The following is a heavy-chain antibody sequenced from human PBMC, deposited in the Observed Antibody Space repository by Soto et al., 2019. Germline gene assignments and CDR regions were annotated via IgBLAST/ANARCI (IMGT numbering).Heavy chain of an antibody. CDR1: GFTFSSYE. Sequence: GGSLRLSCAASGFTFSSYEMNWVRQAPGKGLEWVSYISSSGSTIYYADSVKGRFTISRDNAKNSLYLQMNSLRAEDTAVYCCARGSGRWLQYDAFDIWGQGTMVTVSS. CDR3: ARGSGRWLQYDAFDI. V-gene: IGHV3-48*03. D-gene: IGHD1-26*01. J-gene: IGHJ3*02. CDR2: ISSSGSTI.